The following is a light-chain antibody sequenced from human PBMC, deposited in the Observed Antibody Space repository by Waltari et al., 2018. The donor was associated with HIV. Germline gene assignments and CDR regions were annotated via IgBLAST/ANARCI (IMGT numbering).Light chain of an antibody. J-gene: IGLJ3*02. V-gene: IGLV1-51*01. CDR1: SSNIGNHD. CDR2: GNN. CDR3: GTWDSSLSAV. Sequence: QSVLTQPPSVSAAPGQTVNISCSGSSSNIGNHDVSCYQQLPGTAPKLLIYGNNKRPSGTPDRFSGSKSGTSATLGLTGLQTGDEADYYCGTWDSSLSAVFGGGTKLTVL.